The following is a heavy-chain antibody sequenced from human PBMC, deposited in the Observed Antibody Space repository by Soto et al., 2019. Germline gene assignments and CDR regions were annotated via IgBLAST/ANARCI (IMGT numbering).Heavy chain of an antibody. D-gene: IGHD6-19*01. CDR2: IYYSGST. CDR1: GGSIRSYY. CDR3: ARQQWLVLNAFHI. J-gene: IGHJ3*02. Sequence: PSETLSLTCTVSGGSIRSYYWSWIRQPPGKGLEWIGYIYYSGSTNYNPSLKSRVTISVDTSNNQFSLKLSSVTAADTAVYYCARQQWLVLNAFHIWGQGTMVTVSS. V-gene: IGHV4-59*01.